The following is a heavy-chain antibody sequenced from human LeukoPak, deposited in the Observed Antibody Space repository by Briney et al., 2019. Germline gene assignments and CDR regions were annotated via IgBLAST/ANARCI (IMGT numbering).Heavy chain of an antibody. D-gene: IGHD1-20*01. CDR1: GFTVSSNY. CDR3: ARGGFNFLDY. CDR2: IYHGGGT. J-gene: IGHJ4*02. Sequence: GGSLRLSCAASGFTVSSNYMNWVRQAPGKGLEWVSLIYHGGGTYYADSVKGRFTISRDNSKNTVYLQMNSLRAEDTAVYFCARGGFNFLDYWGQGTPVTVSS. V-gene: IGHV3-53*01.